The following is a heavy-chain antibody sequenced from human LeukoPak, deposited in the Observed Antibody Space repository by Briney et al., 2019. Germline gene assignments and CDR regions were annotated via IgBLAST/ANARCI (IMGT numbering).Heavy chain of an antibody. CDR1: GFTFSSYD. D-gene: IGHD3-22*01. CDR2: ISGSCGTT. J-gene: IGHJ4*02. V-gene: IGHV3-23*01. CDR3: VSYYYDSSGYSDY. Sequence: PGGSLRLSCAASGFTFSSYDMSWVRQAPGKGLEWVSAISGSCGTTYYADSVRGRFTISRENSKNTMYLQKIILRAEDTAVYYCVSYYYDSSGYSDYWGQGTLFTVSS.